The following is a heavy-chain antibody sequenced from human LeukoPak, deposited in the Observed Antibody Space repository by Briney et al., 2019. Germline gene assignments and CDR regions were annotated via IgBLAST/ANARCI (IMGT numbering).Heavy chain of an antibody. J-gene: IGHJ3*02. CDR3: ARGSYCSSTSCYEVGVAGVTSDAFDI. V-gene: IGHV4-34*01. Sequence: SETLSLTCAVYGGSFSGYYWSWIRQPPGKGLEWIGEINHSGSTNYNPSLKSRVTISVDTSKNQFSLKLSSVTAADTAVYYCARGSYCSSTSCYEVGVAGVTSDAFDIWGQGTMVTVSS. CDR2: INHSGST. D-gene: IGHD2-2*01. CDR1: GGSFSGYY.